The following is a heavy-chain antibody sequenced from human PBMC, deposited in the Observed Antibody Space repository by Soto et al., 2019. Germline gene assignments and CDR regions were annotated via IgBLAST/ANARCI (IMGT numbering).Heavy chain of an antibody. J-gene: IGHJ3*01. CDR3: VKAQERSAQYFAVVITAFDF. CDR2: ISHDGNSH. D-gene: IGHD3-22*01. CDR1: GFSFSNYG. Sequence: QVPLVESGGGVVQPGRSLRLSCEGSGFSFSNYGIHWVRQAPGKGLEWVAVISHDGNSHHLADSVRGRFTISRDNSKNTVFLHMTSLRREDSAVYHCVKAQERSAQYFAVVITAFDFWGQGTMVTVSS. V-gene: IGHV3-30*18.